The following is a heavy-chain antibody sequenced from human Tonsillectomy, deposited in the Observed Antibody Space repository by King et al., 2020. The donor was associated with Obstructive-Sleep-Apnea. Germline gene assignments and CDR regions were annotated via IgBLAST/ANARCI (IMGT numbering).Heavy chain of an antibody. CDR1: GFTFSSYG. V-gene: IGHV3-33*01. J-gene: IGHJ4*02. CDR2: IWYDGSNK. Sequence: QLVQSGGGVVQPGRSLRLSCAASGFTFSSYGMHWVRQAPGKGLEWVAVIWYDGSNKYYADSVKGRITISRDNSKNTLYLQMNSLRAEDTAVYYCARDPSRGGYFDYWGQGTLVTVSS. CDR3: ARDPSRGGYFDY. D-gene: IGHD3-10*01.